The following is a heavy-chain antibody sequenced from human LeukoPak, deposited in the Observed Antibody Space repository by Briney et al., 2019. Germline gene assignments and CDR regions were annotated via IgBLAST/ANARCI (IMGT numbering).Heavy chain of an antibody. CDR2: ISYDGSNK. D-gene: IGHD6-19*01. V-gene: IGHV3-30-3*01. Sequence: PGGSLRLSCAASGFTFSSYAMHWVRQAPGKGLEWVAVISYDGSNKYYADSVKGRFTISRDNSKNTLYLQMNSLRAEDTAVYYCARDLSAVADPPGNYWGQGTLVTVSS. J-gene: IGHJ4*02. CDR1: GFTFSSYA. CDR3: ARDLSAVADPPGNY.